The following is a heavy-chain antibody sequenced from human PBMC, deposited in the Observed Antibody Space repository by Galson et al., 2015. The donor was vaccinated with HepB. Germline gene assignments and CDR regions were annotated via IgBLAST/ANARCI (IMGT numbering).Heavy chain of an antibody. V-gene: IGHV3-33*01. CDR3: ARDRNLVLVGASMDV. CDR2: IWYDGSNK. D-gene: IGHD1-26*01. CDR1: GFTFSSYG. Sequence: SLRLSCAASGFTFSSYGMHWVRQAPGKGLEWVAVIWYDGSNKYYADSVKGRFTISRDNSKNTLNLQMNSLRAEDTAVYYCARDRNLVLVGASMDVWGQGTTVTVSS. J-gene: IGHJ6*02.